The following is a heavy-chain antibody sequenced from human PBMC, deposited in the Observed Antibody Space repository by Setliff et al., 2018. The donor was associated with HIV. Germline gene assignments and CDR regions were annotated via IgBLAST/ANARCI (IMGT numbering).Heavy chain of an antibody. V-gene: IGHV4-59*01. D-gene: IGHD2-2*01. J-gene: IGHJ6*03. CDR3: ARCSSPPYCTSTTCYVDYYYMDV. CDR1: GDSITSYY. Sequence: SETLSLTCNVSGDSITSYYWIWIRQSPGKGLEWIGYIYYSGDTNYNPSLKSRVTMSVDTSKNQFSLKLSSVTAADTAVYYCARCSSPPYCTSTTCYVDYYYMDVWGKGTTVTVSS. CDR2: IYYSGDT.